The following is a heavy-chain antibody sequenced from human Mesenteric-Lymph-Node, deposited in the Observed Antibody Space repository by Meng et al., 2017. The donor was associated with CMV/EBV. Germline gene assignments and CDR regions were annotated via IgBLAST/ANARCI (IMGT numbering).Heavy chain of an antibody. D-gene: IGHD4-11*01. CDR2: IYYSGST. J-gene: IGHJ5*02. Sequence: SISSGGYYWSWIRQHPGKGLEWIGYIYYSGSTYYNPSLKSRVTISVDTSKNQFSLKLSSVTAADTAVYYCARAAQDYRLRRGVDWFDPWGQGTLVTVSS. V-gene: IGHV4-31*02. CDR1: SISSGGYY. CDR3: ARAAQDYRLRRGVDWFDP.